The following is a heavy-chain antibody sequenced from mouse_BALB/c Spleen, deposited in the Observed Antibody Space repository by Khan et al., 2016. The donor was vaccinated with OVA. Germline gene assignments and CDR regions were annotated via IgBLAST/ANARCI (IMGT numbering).Heavy chain of an antibody. CDR1: GFNIKDTY. V-gene: IGHV14-3*02. CDR2: IAPANGNT. Sequence: VQLQQSGAELVKPGASVKLSCTASGFNIKDTYLHWVKQRPEQGLEWIGRIAPANGNTQYDPKFQGKATLTSDTSSNTSYLTLNSLTYEDTAVYCCARPALDPRYFVVWGAGTTVTVSS. CDR3: ARPALDPRYFVV. J-gene: IGHJ1*01.